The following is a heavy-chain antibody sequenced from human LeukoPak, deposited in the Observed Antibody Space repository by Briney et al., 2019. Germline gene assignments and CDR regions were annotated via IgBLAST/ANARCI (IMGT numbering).Heavy chain of an antibody. CDR2: IYSGGST. V-gene: IGHV3-66*02. Sequence: GGSLRLSCAASGFTVSSNYMSWVRQAPGKGLEWVSVIYSGGSTYYADSVKGRFTISRDNYKNTLYLQMNSLSAEDTAVYYCARDRWVGGYDYFDYWGQGTLVTVSS. D-gene: IGHD5-12*01. J-gene: IGHJ4*02. CDR3: ARDRWVGGYDYFDY. CDR1: GFTVSSNY.